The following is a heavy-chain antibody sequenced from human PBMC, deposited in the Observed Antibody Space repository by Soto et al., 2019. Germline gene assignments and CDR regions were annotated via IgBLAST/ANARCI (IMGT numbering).Heavy chain of an antibody. CDR1: GFTFSSSA. Sequence: GGSLRLSCAGSGFTFSSSAMSWVRQAPGKGLEWVSAISGSGGSTYYADSVKGRFTISRDNSKNTLYLQMNSLRAEDTAVYYCAKEAGYNYGYDGMDVWGQGTTVTVSS. J-gene: IGHJ6*02. CDR2: ISGSGGST. CDR3: AKEAGYNYGYDGMDV. D-gene: IGHD5-18*01. V-gene: IGHV3-23*01.